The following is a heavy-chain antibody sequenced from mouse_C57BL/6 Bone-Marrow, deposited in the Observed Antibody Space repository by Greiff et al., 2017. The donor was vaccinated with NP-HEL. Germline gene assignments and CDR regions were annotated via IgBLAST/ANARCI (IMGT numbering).Heavy chain of an antibody. CDR1: GFTFNTYA. CDR3: VSFTTVVGHAMDY. J-gene: IGHJ4*01. Sequence: EVMLVESGGGLVQPKGSLKLSCAASGFTFNTYAMHWVRQAPGKGLEWVARIRSKSSNYATYYADSVKERLTISRDDSQTVLYLQMNNLKTENTAMYYCVSFTTVVGHAMDYWGQGTSVTVSS. CDR2: IRSKSSNYAT. D-gene: IGHD1-1*01. V-gene: IGHV10-3*01.